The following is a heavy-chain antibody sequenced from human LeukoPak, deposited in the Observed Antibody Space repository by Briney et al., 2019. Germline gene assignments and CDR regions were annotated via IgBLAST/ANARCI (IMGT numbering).Heavy chain of an antibody. J-gene: IGHJ6*03. V-gene: IGHV4-4*07. CDR3: ARLSRSGYYMDV. Sequence: SENLSLTCTVSGGSISSYYWSWIRQPAGKGLEWIGRIYTSGSTNYNPSLKSRVTISVDKSKNQFSLKLSSVTAADTAVYYCARLSRSGYYMDVWGKGTTVTVSS. CDR2: IYTSGST. CDR1: GGSISSYY. D-gene: IGHD3-3*01.